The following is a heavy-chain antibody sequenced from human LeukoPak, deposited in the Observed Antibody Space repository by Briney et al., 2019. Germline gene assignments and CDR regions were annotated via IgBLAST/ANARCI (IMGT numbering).Heavy chain of an antibody. Sequence: NPSETLSLTCTASGGSISSSSYYWGWIRQPPGKRLEWIGSTYYSGSTYYNPSLKSRVTISVDTSKNQFSLKLSSVTAADTAVYYCASRYSSSWYWGYYYYYMDVWGKGTTVTVSS. J-gene: IGHJ6*03. CDR2: TYYSGST. D-gene: IGHD6-13*01. CDR1: GGSISSSSYY. CDR3: ASRYSSSWYWGYYYYYMDV. V-gene: IGHV4-39*07.